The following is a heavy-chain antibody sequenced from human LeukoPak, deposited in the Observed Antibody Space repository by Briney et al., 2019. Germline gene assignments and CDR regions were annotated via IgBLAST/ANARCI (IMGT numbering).Heavy chain of an antibody. J-gene: IGHJ4*02. CDR3: ATGGPWDLLKY. V-gene: IGHV1-8*01. D-gene: IGHD1-26*01. Sequence: GGPVRVSCKTSGYTFANYEINWLRQSTGQGLEWMGWMSPDSGETGSAQRFQGRLTMTRNTSISTAYMELSSLRSEDTAVYYCATGGPWDLLKYWGQGTLVTVSS. CDR2: MSPDSGET. CDR1: GYTFANYE.